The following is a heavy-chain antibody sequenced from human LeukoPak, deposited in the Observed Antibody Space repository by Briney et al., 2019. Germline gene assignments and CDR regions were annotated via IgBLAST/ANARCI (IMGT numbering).Heavy chain of an antibody. CDR1: GYTFSKYY. CDR2: INPSGGNT. J-gene: IGHJ6*02. V-gene: IGHV1-46*01. D-gene: IGHD3/OR15-3a*01. Sequence: ASVTVSCKASGYTFSKYYMHWVRQAPGQGLEWMGIINPSGGNTSYAQKFQGRVTVTRDTSTNTVYMELSSLRSEDTAVYYCARGWTAPYYYYGMDVWGQGTTVTVSS. CDR3: ARGWTAPYYYYGMDV.